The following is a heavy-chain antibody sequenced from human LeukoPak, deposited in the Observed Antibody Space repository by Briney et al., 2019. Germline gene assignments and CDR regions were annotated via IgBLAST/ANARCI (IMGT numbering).Heavy chain of an antibody. CDR1: GYSISSGYY. Sequence: SETLSLTCTVSGYSISSGYYWGWIRQPPGKGLEWIGSIYYSGSTYYNPSLKSQVTISVDTSKNQFSLKLSSVTAADTAVYYCARGNSGSYFRRLRCAFDIWGQGTMVTVSS. CDR2: IYYSGST. D-gene: IGHD1-26*01. J-gene: IGHJ3*02. CDR3: ARGNSGSYFRRLRCAFDI. V-gene: IGHV4-38-2*02.